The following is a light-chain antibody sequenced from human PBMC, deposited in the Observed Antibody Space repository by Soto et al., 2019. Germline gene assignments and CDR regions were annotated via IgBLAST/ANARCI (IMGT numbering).Light chain of an antibody. CDR1: QSVSSSY. V-gene: IGKV3D-20*02. CDR3: QQYNNWLRT. J-gene: IGKJ1*01. CDR2: DAS. Sequence: EILLTQSPGTLSLSPGERATLSCRASQSVSSSYLAWYQQKPGQAPTLLIYDASSRATGIPDRFSGSGSGTDFTLTISSLEPEDFALYYCQQYNNWLRTFGQGTKVDIK.